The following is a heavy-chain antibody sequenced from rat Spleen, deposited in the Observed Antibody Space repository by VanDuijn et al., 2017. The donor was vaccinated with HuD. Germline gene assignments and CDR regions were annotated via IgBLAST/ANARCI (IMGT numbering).Heavy chain of an antibody. D-gene: IGHD1-4*01. CDR3: ARHGTTRVYYFDY. CDR2: ISYDGSST. Sequence: EVQLVESDGGLVQPGRSLKLSCAASGFTFSDYYMAWVRQAPTKGLEWVATISYDGSSTYYRDSVKGRFTISRDNAKSTLYLQMDSLRSEDTATYYCARHGTTRVYYFDYWGQGVMVTVSS. J-gene: IGHJ2*01. CDR1: GFTFSDYY. V-gene: IGHV5-29*01.